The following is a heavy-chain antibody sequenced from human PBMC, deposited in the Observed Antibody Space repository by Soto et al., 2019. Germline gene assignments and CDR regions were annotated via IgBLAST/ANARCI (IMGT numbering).Heavy chain of an antibody. Sequence: EVQLVESGGGLVQPGGSLRLSCVASGFTFSSYWMHWVRQAPGKGLVWVSRINSDGSSTSYADSVKGRFTISRDNAKKTVLLQMNSLGVEDTAVYYCAGDPPYCSSASCLDCWGQGTLVTVSS. CDR3: AGDPPYCSSASCLDC. J-gene: IGHJ4*02. CDR2: INSDGSST. D-gene: IGHD2-2*01. V-gene: IGHV3-74*01. CDR1: GFTFSSYW.